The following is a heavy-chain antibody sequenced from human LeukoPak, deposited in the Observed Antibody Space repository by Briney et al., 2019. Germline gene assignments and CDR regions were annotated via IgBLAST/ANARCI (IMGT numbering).Heavy chain of an antibody. CDR2: IIPIFGTA. CDR1: GGTFSSYA. D-gene: IGHD3-10*01. CDR3: ARDPYPGSGEDY. V-gene: IGHV1-69*01. Sequence: SVKVSCKASGGTFSSYAISWVRQASGQGLEWMGGIIPIFGTANYAQKFQGRVTITADESTSTAYMELSSLRSEDTAVYYCARDPYPGSGEDYWGQGTLVTVSS. J-gene: IGHJ4*02.